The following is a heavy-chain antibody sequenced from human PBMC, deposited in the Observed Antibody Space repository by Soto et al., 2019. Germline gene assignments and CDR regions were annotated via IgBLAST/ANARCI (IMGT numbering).Heavy chain of an antibody. CDR3: ARYCSGGSCYDYYYGIDV. CDR2: IIPIFGTA. Sequence: QVQLVQSGAEVKKPGSSVKVSCKASGGTFSSYAISWVRQAPGQGLEWMGGIIPIFGTANYAQKFQGRVTITADEYTSTAYMELSSLRSEDTAVYYCARYCSGGSCYDYYYGIDVWGQGTTVTVSS. V-gene: IGHV1-69*12. D-gene: IGHD2-15*01. J-gene: IGHJ6*02. CDR1: GGTFSSYA.